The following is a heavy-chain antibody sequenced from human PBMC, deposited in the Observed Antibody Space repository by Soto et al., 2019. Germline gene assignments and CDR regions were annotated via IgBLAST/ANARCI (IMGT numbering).Heavy chain of an antibody. V-gene: IGHV3-11*01. CDR2: ISSSGSTI. CDR3: ATAVAAAGYYYYYYYYMDV. Sequence: QVQLVESGGGLVKPGGSLRLSCAASGFTFSDYYMSWIRQAPGKGLEWVSYISSSGSTIYYADSVKGRFTISRDNAKNSLHLQMNSLRAEDTAVYYCATAVAAAGYYYYYYYYMDVWGKGTTVTVSS. CDR1: GFTFSDYY. D-gene: IGHD6-13*01. J-gene: IGHJ6*03.